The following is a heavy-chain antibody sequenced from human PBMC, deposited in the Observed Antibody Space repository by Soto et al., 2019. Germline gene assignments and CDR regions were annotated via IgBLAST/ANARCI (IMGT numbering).Heavy chain of an antibody. CDR3: ARAGPMVLRYYYYYMDG. V-gene: IGHV4-34*01. CDR2: INHSGST. J-gene: IGHJ6*03. D-gene: IGHD6-13*01. CDR1: GGSFSGDY. Sequence: PSETLSLTCAVYGGSFSGDYWSWIRQPPGKGLEWIGEINHSGSTDYNPSLKSRVTISVDTSKNQFSLKLSSVTAADTAVYYCARAGPMVLRYYYYYMDGWGKGTTVTVSS.